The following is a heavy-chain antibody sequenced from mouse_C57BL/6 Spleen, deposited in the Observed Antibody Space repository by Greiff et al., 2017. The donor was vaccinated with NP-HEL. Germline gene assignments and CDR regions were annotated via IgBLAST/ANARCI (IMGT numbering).Heavy chain of an antibody. CDR2: IDPSDSET. Sequence: VQLQQPGAELVRPGSSVKLSCKASGYTFTSYWMHWVKQRPIQGLEWIGNIDPSDSETHYNQKFKDKATLTVDKSSSTAYMQLSSLTSEDSAVYYCARGGYYGYDDYAMDYWGQGTSVTVSS. D-gene: IGHD2-2*01. J-gene: IGHJ4*01. CDR3: ARGGYYGYDDYAMDY. V-gene: IGHV1-52*01. CDR1: GYTFTSYW.